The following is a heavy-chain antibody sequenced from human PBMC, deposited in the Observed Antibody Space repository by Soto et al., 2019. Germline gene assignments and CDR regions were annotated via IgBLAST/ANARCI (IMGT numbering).Heavy chain of an antibody. V-gene: IGHV3-30-3*01. Sequence: QVQLVESGGGVVQPGRSLRLSCAASGFTFSSYAMQWVRQTPGKGLEWVAVISYDGGDKYYADSVKGRFTISRDNSKNTQYLQMNSLRAEDTSGYYCASEYSLEVVDPGYWGQGILVTVSS. J-gene: IGHJ4*02. CDR3: ASEYSLEVVDPGY. CDR2: ISYDGGDK. D-gene: IGHD3-22*01. CDR1: GFTFSSYA.